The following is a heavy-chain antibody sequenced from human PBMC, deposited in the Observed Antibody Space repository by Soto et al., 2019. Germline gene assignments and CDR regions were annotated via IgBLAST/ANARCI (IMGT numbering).Heavy chain of an antibody. CDR1: GGSISRSTYY. CDR3: SRAVGGFTYGYPDY. J-gene: IGHJ4*02. V-gene: IGHV2-70*01. CDR2: IDWADDK. D-gene: IGHD5-18*01. Sequence: TLSLTCTVSGGSISRSTYYWGWIRQPPGKGLEWIALIDWADDKYYSTSLKTRLTISKDTSKNQVVLTMTNVEPVDTATYFCSRAVGGFTYGYPDYWGQGTLVTVSS.